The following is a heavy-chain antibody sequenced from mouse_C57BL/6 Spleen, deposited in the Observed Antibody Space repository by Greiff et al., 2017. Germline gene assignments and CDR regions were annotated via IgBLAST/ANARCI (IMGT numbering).Heavy chain of an antibody. CDR1: GYAFSSSW. Sequence: QVQLKQSGPELVKPGASVKISCKASGYAFSSSWMNWVKQRPGKGLEWIGRIYPGDGDTNYNGKFKGKATLTADKSSSTAYMQLSSLTSEDSAVYFCAREEIYDGYWFAYWGQGTLVTVSA. CDR2: IYPGDGDT. CDR3: AREEIYDGYWFAY. D-gene: IGHD2-3*01. J-gene: IGHJ3*01. V-gene: IGHV1-82*01.